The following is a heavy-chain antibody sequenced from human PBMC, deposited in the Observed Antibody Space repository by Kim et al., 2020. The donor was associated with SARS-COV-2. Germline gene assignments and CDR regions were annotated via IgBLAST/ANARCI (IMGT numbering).Heavy chain of an antibody. V-gene: IGHV4-59*01. CDR3: ARDRGAIVNLEWSRDYYYGMDV. CDR1: GGSISSYY. CDR2: IYYSGST. J-gene: IGHJ6*02. D-gene: IGHD3-3*01. Sequence: SETLSLTCTVSGGSISSYYWSWIRQPPGKGLEWIGYIYYSGSTNYNPSLKSRVTISVDTSKNQFSLKLSSVTAADTAVYYCARDRGAIVNLEWSRDYYYGMDVWGQGTTVTVSS.